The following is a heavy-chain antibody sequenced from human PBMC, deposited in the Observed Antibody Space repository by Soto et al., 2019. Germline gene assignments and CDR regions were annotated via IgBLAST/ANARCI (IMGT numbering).Heavy chain of an antibody. Sequence: PGGSLRLSCAASGFTFSSYGMHWVRQASGKGLEWVGRIRSKANSYATAYAASVKGRFTISRDDSKNTAYLQMNSLKTEDTAVYYCTRLPRDIVLVPAAMLDSHYGMDVWGQGTTFTVSS. V-gene: IGHV3-73*01. CDR1: GFTFSSYG. CDR3: TRLPRDIVLVPAAMLDSHYGMDV. J-gene: IGHJ6*02. CDR2: IRSKANSYAT. D-gene: IGHD2-2*01.